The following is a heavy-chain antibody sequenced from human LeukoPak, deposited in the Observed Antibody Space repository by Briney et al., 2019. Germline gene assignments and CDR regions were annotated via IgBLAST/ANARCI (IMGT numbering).Heavy chain of an antibody. D-gene: IGHD3-9*01. V-gene: IGHV4-30-4*01. Sequence: SETLSLTCTVSGGSISSGDYYWSWIRQPPGKGLEWIGYMYSSGSTYYNPSLMSRITMSADTSKNQFSLKLNSVTAADTAVYYCARNIILTGYSPFDYWGQGTLVTVSS. CDR2: MYSSGST. J-gene: IGHJ4*02. CDR1: GGSISSGDYY. CDR3: ARNIILTGYSPFDY.